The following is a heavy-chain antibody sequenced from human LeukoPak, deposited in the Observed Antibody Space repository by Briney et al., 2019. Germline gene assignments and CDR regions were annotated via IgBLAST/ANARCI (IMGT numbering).Heavy chain of an antibody. CDR2: MYHSGST. Sequence: SETLSLTCTVSGGSISTSSYYWGWIRQPPVKGLEWIGSMYHSGSTYYNPSLKSRVTISLDTSRNQFSLRLSSVTAADTAVYYCARDNLPAGINDAFDIWGQGTRVTVSS. J-gene: IGHJ3*02. CDR3: ARDNLPAGINDAFDI. D-gene: IGHD6-13*01. CDR1: GGSISTSSYY. V-gene: IGHV4-39*07.